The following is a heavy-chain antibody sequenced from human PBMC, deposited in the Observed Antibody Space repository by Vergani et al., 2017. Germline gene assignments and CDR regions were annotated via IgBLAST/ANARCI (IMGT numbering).Heavy chain of an antibody. CDR2: ISSSGSTI. D-gene: IGHD2-21*01. CDR3: ARDRKVHCGGDCHLFDY. V-gene: IGHV3-11*01. CDR1: GFTFSDYY. Sequence: QVQLVESGGGLVQPGGSLRLSCAASGFTFSDYYMSWIRQAPGKGLEWVSYISSSGSTIYYADSVKGRFAISRENAKNSLYLQMNSLRAEDTAVYYCARDRKVHCGGDCHLFDYWGQGTLVTVSS. J-gene: IGHJ4*02.